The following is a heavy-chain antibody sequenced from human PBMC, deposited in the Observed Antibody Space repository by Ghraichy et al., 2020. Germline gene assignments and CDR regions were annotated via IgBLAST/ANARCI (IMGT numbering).Heavy chain of an antibody. V-gene: IGHV4-59*01. Sequence: SQTLSLTCSVSGGTISAYYWSWIRQPPGKGLEWIGYVHYSGSTNYRPSLKSRVTMSVDTSKNQFSLKLCSVTAADTAVYYSARDRRYSSGWNVGSGMDVWGQGTTVIVSS. J-gene: IGHJ6*02. CDR3: ARDRRYSSGWNVGSGMDV. CDR1: GGTISAYY. CDR2: VHYSGST. D-gene: IGHD6-19*01.